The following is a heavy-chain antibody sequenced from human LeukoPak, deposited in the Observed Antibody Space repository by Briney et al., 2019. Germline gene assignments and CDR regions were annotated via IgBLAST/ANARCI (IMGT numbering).Heavy chain of an antibody. J-gene: IGHJ4*02. Sequence: SETLSLTCSVSGGPISTGTYYWGWIRQPPGKGLEWIGSTHYSGSTYYNPSLRSRVTISVDTSKNQFSLKLSSVTAADTAVYYCARRGATGNSWGAFDYWGQGTLVTVSS. CDR3: ARRGATGNSWGAFDY. CDR2: THYSGST. CDR1: GGPISTGTYY. D-gene: IGHD1-1*01. V-gene: IGHV4-39*01.